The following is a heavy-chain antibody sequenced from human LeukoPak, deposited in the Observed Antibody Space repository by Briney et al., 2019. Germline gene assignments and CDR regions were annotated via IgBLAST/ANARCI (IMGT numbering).Heavy chain of an antibody. V-gene: IGHV3-21*01. Sequence: GSLRLSCAASGFTFSIYTMNWVRQAPGKGLEGVSSITSSSSYIYYADSVKGRFTISRDNAKNSLYLQMNSLRAEDTAVYYCTRVAAGSSRDFWGQGTLVTVSS. CDR2: ITSSSSYI. J-gene: IGHJ4*02. CDR1: GFTFSIYT. CDR3: TRVAAGSSRDF.